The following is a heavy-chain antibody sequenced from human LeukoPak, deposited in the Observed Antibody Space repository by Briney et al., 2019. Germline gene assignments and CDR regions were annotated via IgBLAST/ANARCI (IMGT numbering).Heavy chain of an antibody. V-gene: IGHV1-2*06. D-gene: IGHD3-22*01. J-gene: IGHJ4*02. CDR2: INPNSGGT. CDR1: GYTFTGYY. CDR3: ARSFAYDSSGYYPPHPDY. Sequence: ASVKVSCKASGYTFTGYYMHWVRQAPGQGLEWMGRINPNSGGTNYAQKFQGRVTMTRDTSISTAYMELSRLRSDDTAVYYCARSFAYDSSGYYPPHPDYWGQGTLVTVYS.